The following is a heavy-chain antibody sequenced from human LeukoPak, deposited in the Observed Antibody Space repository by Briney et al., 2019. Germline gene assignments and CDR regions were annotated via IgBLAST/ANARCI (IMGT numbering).Heavy chain of an antibody. CDR1: GFTVSSNY. V-gene: IGHV3-64*01. J-gene: IGHJ6*02. Sequence: GGSLRLSCAASGFTVSSNYMTWVRQAPGKGLEYVSAISSNGGSTYYANSVKGRFTISRDDSKNTLYLQMGSLRAEDMAVYYCARGRSGGYYGMDVWGQGTTVTVSS. CDR2: ISSNGGST. D-gene: IGHD1-26*01. CDR3: ARGRSGGYYGMDV.